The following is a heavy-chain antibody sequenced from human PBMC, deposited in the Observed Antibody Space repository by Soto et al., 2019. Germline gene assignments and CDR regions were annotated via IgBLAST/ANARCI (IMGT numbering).Heavy chain of an antibody. D-gene: IGHD3-22*01. CDR1: GFTFSSYA. CDR3: AKVNSYSSGYYYNPYFDY. CDR2: ISGSGGST. Sequence: VGSLRLSCAASGFTFSSYAMSWVRQAPGKGLEWVSAISGSGGSTYYADSVKGRFTISRDNSKNTLYLQMNSLRAEDTAVYYCAKVNSYSSGYYYNPYFDYWGQGTLVTVSS. V-gene: IGHV3-23*01. J-gene: IGHJ4*02.